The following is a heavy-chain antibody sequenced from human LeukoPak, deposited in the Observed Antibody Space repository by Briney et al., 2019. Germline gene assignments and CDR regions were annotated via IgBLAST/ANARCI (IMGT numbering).Heavy chain of an antibody. CDR1: GFTFSSYG. J-gene: IGHJ4*02. Sequence: GGSLRLSCAASGFTFSSYGMSWVRQAPGKGLEWVSGISGSGDSTYYADSVKGRFTISRDNSKNTLYLQMNSLRAEDTAVYYCARRSGIVVAGAFDYWGQGTLVTVSS. CDR3: ARRSGIVVAGAFDY. V-gene: IGHV3-23*01. CDR2: ISGSGDST. D-gene: IGHD6-19*01.